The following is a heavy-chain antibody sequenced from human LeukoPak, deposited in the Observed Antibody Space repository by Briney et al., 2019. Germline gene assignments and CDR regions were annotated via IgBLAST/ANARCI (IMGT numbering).Heavy chain of an antibody. Sequence: GGSLRLSCAASGVPFSRDGMYWIRQTPDKGLQWVAYLRKDATYSNYADSVRGRFTISRDNSKNTLDLQMSSLRVEDTAVYYCASVGPSRGTLDYWGQGTLVTVSS. D-gene: IGHD1-26*01. CDR3: ASVGPSRGTLDY. V-gene: IGHV3-30*02. CDR2: LRKDATYS. CDR1: GVPFSRDG. J-gene: IGHJ4*02.